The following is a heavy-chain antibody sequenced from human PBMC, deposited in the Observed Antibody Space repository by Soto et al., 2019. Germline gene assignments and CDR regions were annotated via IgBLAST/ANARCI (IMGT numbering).Heavy chain of an antibody. J-gene: IGHJ4*02. CDR2: ISSEGAST. V-gene: IGHV3-64D*06. CDR3: VKDRYVDY. CDR1: GFIFSSYA. Sequence: GGSVRLSXSVSGFIFSSYAMHWVRQAPGKGLEYVASISSEGASTYYADSVKGRFIISRDNSKNTLYLQMSILRAEDTAVYYCVKDRYVDYWGQGILVTVSS.